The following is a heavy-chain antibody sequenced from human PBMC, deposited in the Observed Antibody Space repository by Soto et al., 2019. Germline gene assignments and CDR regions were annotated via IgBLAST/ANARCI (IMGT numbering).Heavy chain of an antibody. Sequence: EVQLVESGGGVVRPGGSLRLSCAASGFTFDDYGMSWVRQAPGKGMEWVSGINWNGGSTRYADSVKGRFTISRDNAKNSLYLPMNSLRAEDTALYHCAKTPRIYSNFYFDYWGQGTLVTVPS. CDR2: INWNGGST. J-gene: IGHJ4*02. CDR3: AKTPRIYSNFYFDY. D-gene: IGHD4-4*01. CDR1: GFTFDDYG. V-gene: IGHV3-20*01.